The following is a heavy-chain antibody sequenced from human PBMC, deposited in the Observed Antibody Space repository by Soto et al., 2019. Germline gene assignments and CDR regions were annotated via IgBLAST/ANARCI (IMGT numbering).Heavy chain of an antibody. V-gene: IGHV4-39*01. CDR1: GDSITSGSFY. CDR2: IYYSGST. J-gene: IGHJ4*02. CDR3: ARHTYSGYDFDY. D-gene: IGHD5-12*01. Sequence: SETLSLTCTASGDSITSGSFYWGWIRQPPGKGLEWIGSIYYSGSTYYNPSLESRVTISVDKSKNQFSLKLMSLSAADTAVYYCARHTYSGYDFDYWGQGTLVTVSS.